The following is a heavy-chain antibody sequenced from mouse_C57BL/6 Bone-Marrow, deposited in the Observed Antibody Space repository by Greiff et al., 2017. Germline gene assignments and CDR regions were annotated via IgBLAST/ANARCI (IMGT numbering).Heavy chain of an antibody. CDR3: ARDLPANWDFDY. J-gene: IGHJ2*01. CDR2: IYPGSGDT. D-gene: IGHD4-1*01. Sequence: QVQLQQSGAELARPGASVKLSCKASGYTFTSYGISWVKQRTGQGLEWIGEIYPGSGDTYYNEKFKGKATLTADKSSSTAYMELRSLTSEDSAVYVCARDLPANWDFDYWGQGTTLTVSS. V-gene: IGHV1-81*01. CDR1: GYTFTSYG.